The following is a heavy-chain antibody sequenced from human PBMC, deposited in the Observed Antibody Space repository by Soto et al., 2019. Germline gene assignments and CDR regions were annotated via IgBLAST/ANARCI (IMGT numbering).Heavy chain of an antibody. D-gene: IGHD3-22*01. CDR3: AGLYHYDSSGYYDY. CDR1: GFTFSSSS. Sequence: SVEVSGKASGFTFSSSSVKWVRQARGERLEWIGWIVVGSGRTTYAQKFQGRVTMTRDTSTSTFHMELSSLTSEDTAVYYCAGLYHYDSSGYYDYWGQGTLVTVSS. J-gene: IGHJ4*02. CDR2: IVVGSGRT. V-gene: IGHV1-58*01.